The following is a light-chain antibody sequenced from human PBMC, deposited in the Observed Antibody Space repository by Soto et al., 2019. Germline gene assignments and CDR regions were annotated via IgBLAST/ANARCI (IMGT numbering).Light chain of an antibody. V-gene: IGLV2-14*01. Sequence: QSVLTQPASASGSPGQSITISCTGTSSDVGGYNYVSWYQQQSGKAPKLMIHEVSNRPSGVSNRFSGSKSSNTASLTISGLQAEDEADYYCSSYTSSRAYVFGIGTKLTVL. CDR1: SSDVGGYNY. J-gene: IGLJ1*01. CDR3: SSYTSSRAYV. CDR2: EVS.